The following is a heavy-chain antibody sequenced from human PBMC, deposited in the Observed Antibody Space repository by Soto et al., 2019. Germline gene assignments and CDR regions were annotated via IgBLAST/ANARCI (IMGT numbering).Heavy chain of an antibody. CDR1: ESSFRRYS. D-gene: IGHD5-12*01. V-gene: IGHV3-30*18. CDR2: TSYDGKVQ. CDR3: AQEYGNDYWYFDY. Sequence: QAHLVESGGGVAQPGRSLRLSCEASESSFRRYSMHWVRQAPGKGLEWVGVTSYDGKVQYYGDSVKGRFTISRDNSKNTVYLQMNGLRDEDTAIYYCAQEYGNDYWYFDYWGQGTLVTVSS. J-gene: IGHJ4*02.